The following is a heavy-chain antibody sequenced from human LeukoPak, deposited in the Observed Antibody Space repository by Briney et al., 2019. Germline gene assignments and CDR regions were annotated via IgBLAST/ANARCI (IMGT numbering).Heavy chain of an antibody. Sequence: PSETLSLTCAVYGGSFSGYYWSWIRQPPGKGLEWIGEINHSGSTNYNPSLKSRVTISVDTSKNQFSLKLSSVTAADTAVYYCARELGRGEGSDGYNTRYFDYWGQGTLVTVSS. CDR3: ARELGRGEGSDGYNTRYFDY. J-gene: IGHJ4*02. V-gene: IGHV4-34*01. D-gene: IGHD5-24*01. CDR2: INHSGST. CDR1: GGSFSGYY.